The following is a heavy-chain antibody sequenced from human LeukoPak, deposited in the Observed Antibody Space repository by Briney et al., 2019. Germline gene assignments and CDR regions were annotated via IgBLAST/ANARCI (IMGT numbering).Heavy chain of an antibody. J-gene: IGHJ4*02. CDR2: INTNTGNP. D-gene: IGHD6-19*01. CDR1: GYTFTSYA. Sequence: VASVKVSCKASGYTFTSYAVNWVRQAPGQGLEWMGWINTNTGNPTYAQGFTGRFVFSLDTSVSTAYLQISSLKAEDTAVYYCARVSVTKAMVSSGWYVVDYWGQGTLVTVSS. V-gene: IGHV7-4-1*02. CDR3: ARVSVTKAMVSSGWYVVDY.